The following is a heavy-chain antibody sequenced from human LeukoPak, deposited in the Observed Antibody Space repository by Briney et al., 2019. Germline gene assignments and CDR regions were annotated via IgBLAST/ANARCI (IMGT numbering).Heavy chain of an antibody. D-gene: IGHD5-12*01. Sequence: SVKVSCKASGFTFTSSAVQWVRQARGQRLEWIGWIVVGSGNTNYAQKFQGRVTMTKDTSTDTAYMELSSLRSEDTAVYYCATEPRYSGYDYRADYWGQGTLVTVSS. CDR3: ATEPRYSGYDYRADY. J-gene: IGHJ4*02. CDR2: IVVGSGNT. V-gene: IGHV1-58*01. CDR1: GFTFTSSA.